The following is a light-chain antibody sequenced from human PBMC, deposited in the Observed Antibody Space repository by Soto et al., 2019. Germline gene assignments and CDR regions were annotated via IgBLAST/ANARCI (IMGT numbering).Light chain of an antibody. J-gene: IGKJ4*01. V-gene: IGKV1D-16*01. CDR3: QQYNIYPLT. CDR2: AAS. CDR1: QGINSW. Sequence: DVQMTQSPSSLSASVGDRVTITCRASQGINSWLAWYQQKPEKAPKSLIYAASSLQTGVPSRFKRRGTWKKFNPTIHYLQPEGSATYYCQQYNIYPLTFGGGTKVEIK.